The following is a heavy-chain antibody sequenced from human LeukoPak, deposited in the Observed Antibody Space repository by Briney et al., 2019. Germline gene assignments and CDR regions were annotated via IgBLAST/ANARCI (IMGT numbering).Heavy chain of an antibody. CDR2: IYTSGST. CDR3: ARDLVTYYYGSGSHDASDI. Sequence: SETLSLTCTVSGGSISSYYWSWIRQPAGKGLEWIGRIYTSGSTNYNPSLKSRVTMSVDTSKNQFSLKLSSVTAADTAVYYCARDLVTYYYGSGSHDASDIWGQGTMVTVSS. CDR1: GGSISSYY. J-gene: IGHJ3*02. V-gene: IGHV4-4*07. D-gene: IGHD3-10*01.